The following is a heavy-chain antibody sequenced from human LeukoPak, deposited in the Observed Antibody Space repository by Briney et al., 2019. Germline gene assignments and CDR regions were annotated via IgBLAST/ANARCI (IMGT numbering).Heavy chain of an antibody. CDR1: GFTFSSYA. Sequence: GGSLRLSCAASGFTFSSYAMSWVRQAPGKGLEWVSAISGSGGSTYYADSVKGGFTISRDNSKNTLYLQMNSLRAEDTAVYYCAKARDYYDSSAFDYWGQGTLVTVSS. J-gene: IGHJ4*02. CDR2: ISGSGGST. V-gene: IGHV3-23*01. D-gene: IGHD3-22*01. CDR3: AKARDYYDSSAFDY.